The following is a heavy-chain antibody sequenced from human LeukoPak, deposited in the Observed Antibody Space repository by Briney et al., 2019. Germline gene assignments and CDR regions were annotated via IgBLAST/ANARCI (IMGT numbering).Heavy chain of an antibody. CDR3: ARDTAMVTCWFDP. CDR1: GYTLTGYY. J-gene: IGHJ5*02. D-gene: IGHD5-18*01. V-gene: IGHV1-2*02. CDR2: INPNSGGT. Sequence: ASVKVSCKASGYTLTGYYMNWVRQAPGQGLEWMGWINPNSGGTNYAQKFQGRVTMTRDTSISTAYMELSRLRSDGTAVYYCARDTAMVTCWFDPWGQGTLVTVSS.